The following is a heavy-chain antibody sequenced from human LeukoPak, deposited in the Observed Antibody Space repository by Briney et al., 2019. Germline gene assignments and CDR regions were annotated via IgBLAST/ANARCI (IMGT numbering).Heavy chain of an antibody. D-gene: IGHD5-24*01. CDR1: GFTFSSYA. Sequence: GGSLRLSCAASGFTFSSYAMNWVRQAPGKGLEGVSGISGSGGGTNYADSVKGRLTIYRDNSKSTLFLQMNSLRAEDTAVYYCAKYGNKRDNNFNFDYWGQGTLVTVSS. V-gene: IGHV3-23*01. J-gene: IGHJ4*02. CDR2: ISGSGGGT. CDR3: AKYGNKRDNNFNFDY.